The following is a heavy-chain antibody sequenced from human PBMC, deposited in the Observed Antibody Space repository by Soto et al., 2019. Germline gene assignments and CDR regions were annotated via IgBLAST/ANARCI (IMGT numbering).Heavy chain of an antibody. J-gene: IGHJ6*02. V-gene: IGHV1-69*12. CDR3: ARSCVCGDCYYYYYGMDV. Sequence: QVQLVPSGAEVKKPGSSVKVSCKSAVGTFRSYAISGVRQAPGQGLEWMEGIIPIFGTANYAQKLQGRVTIPADESTSTAYMELSSLRSEDTAVDYCARSCVCGDCYYYYYGMDVWGQGTTVTVSS. CDR1: VGTFRSYA. CDR2: IIPIFGTA. D-gene: IGHD3-10*02.